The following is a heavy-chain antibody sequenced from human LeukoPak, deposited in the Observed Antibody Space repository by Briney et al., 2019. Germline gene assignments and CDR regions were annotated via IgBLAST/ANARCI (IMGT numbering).Heavy chain of an antibody. V-gene: IGHV1-8*01. CDR2: MNPNSGNT. J-gene: IGHJ6*02. D-gene: IGHD3-3*01. CDR1: GYTFTSYD. Sequence: ASVKVSCKASGYTFTSYDINWVRQATGQGLEWMGWMNPNSGNTGYAQKFQGRVTMTRNTSISTAYMELSSLRSEDTAVYYCARVPRPTIPIFGVVINYYYYYYGMDVWGQGTTVTVSS. CDR3: ARVPRPTIPIFGVVINYYYYYYGMDV.